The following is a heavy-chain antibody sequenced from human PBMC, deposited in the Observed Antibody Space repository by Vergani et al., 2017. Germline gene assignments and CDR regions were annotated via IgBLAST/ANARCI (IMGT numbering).Heavy chain of an antibody. V-gene: IGHV3-49*04. CDR2: MRSKANGGTT. Sequence: VQLVESGGGVVQPGGSLRLSCAASGYTFSSYGMHWVRQAPGKGLEWVGFMRSKANGGTTEYAASVKGRITISRDDSRSLAYLQMSSLKTEDTAVYYCSRSRWQLSDAFYVWREVTMVTVSS. D-gene: IGHD4-23*01. CDR1: GYTFSSYG. CDR3: SRSRWQLSDAFYV. J-gene: IGHJ3*01.